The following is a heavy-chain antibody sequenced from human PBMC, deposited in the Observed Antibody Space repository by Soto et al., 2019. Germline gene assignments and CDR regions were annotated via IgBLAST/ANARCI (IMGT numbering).Heavy chain of an antibody. J-gene: IGHJ6*02. CDR2: INHSGST. CDR1: GWSFSGYY. Sequence: SETLSLTCAFYGWSFSGYYWSWIRQPPGKGLEWIGEINHSGSTNYNPSLKSRVTISVDTSKNQFSLKLSSVTAADTAVYYCARGRENIVVVVAATPYYYYGMDVWGQGTTVTVSS. CDR3: ARGRENIVVVVAATPYYYYGMDV. D-gene: IGHD2-15*01. V-gene: IGHV4-34*01.